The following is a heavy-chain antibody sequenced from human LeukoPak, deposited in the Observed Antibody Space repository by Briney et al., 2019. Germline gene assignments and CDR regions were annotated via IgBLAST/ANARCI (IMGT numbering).Heavy chain of an antibody. CDR2: IYYSGST. CDR1: GGSISSYS. CDR3: ARIRAAAGTYLFDY. Sequence: SETLCLTCTVSGGSISSYSWSWIRQPPGKGLEWIGYIYYSGSTNYNPSLKSRVTISVDTSKNQFSLKLSSVTAADTAVYYCARIRAAAGTYLFDYWGQGTLVTVSS. D-gene: IGHD6-13*01. V-gene: IGHV4-59*01. J-gene: IGHJ4*02.